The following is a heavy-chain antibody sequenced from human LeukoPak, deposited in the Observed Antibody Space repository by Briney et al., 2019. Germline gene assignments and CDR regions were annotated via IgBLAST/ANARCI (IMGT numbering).Heavy chain of an antibody. CDR1: GYTFTGYY. J-gene: IGHJ4*02. V-gene: IGHV1-2*02. Sequence: ASVKVSCKASGYTFTGYYMHWVRPAPGQGLEWMGWINPNSGGTNYAQKFQGRVTMTRDTSISTAYMELSRLRSDDTAVYYCARVYAAAAGSFDYWGQGTLVTVSS. CDR2: INPNSGGT. D-gene: IGHD6-13*01. CDR3: ARVYAAAAGSFDY.